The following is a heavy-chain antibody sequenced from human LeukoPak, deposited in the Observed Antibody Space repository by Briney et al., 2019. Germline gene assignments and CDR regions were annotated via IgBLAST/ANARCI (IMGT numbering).Heavy chain of an antibody. CDR1: GYSFSSYT. CDR3: ARDNAFDF. CDR2: MSSGSGSI. V-gene: IGHV3-21*01. J-gene: IGHJ3*01. Sequence: PGGSLRLSCAASGYSFSSYTMAWVRQGPGKGLEWVSSMSSGSGSIYYADSLKGRFTISRDNAKNSLYLQMNSLGAEDTAVYYCARDNAFDFWGQGTVVTVSS.